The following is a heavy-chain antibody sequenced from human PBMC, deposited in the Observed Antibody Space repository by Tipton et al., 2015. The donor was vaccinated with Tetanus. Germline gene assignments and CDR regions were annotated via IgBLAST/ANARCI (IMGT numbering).Heavy chain of an antibody. D-gene: IGHD2-15*01. V-gene: IGHV3-33*01. CDR3: AREADCSGGSCFSGDFDN. CDR2: SWYDGTDK. CDR1: GFIFSSYG. Sequence: SGFIFSSYGIHWVRQAPGKGLEWVAVSWYDGTDKYYADSVKGRFTISRDNSKNTLYLPMNSLRAEDTAVYYCAREADCSGGSCFSGDFDNWGQGTQVTVSS. J-gene: IGHJ4*02.